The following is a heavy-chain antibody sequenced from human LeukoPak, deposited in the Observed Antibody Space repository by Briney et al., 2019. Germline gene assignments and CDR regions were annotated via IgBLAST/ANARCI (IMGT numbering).Heavy chain of an antibody. V-gene: IGHV3-7*03. D-gene: IGHD2-15*01. CDR3: AKGPAIGYCSGGSCYSGY. J-gene: IGHJ4*02. CDR1: GFTFRSHW. CDR2: IHQYGGEK. Sequence: PGGSLRLSCEGSGFTFRSHWMSWVRQAPGKGLEWVANIHQYGGEKYYVDSVRGRFSISRDNAKNSLYLEMNSLRAEDTAVYYCAKGPAIGYCSGGSCYSGYWGQGTLVTVSS.